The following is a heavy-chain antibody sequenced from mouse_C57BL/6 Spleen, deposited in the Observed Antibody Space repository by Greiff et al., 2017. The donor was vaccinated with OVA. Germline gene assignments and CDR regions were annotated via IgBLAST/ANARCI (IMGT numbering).Heavy chain of an antibody. Sequence: VKLQQSGPELVKPGASVKISCKASGYAFSSSWMNWVKQRPGKGLEWIGRIYPGDGDTNYNGKFKGKATLTADKSSSTAYMQLSSLTSEDSAVYFCAPTVVAFDYWGQGTTLTVSS. V-gene: IGHV1-82*01. CDR3: APTVVAFDY. CDR2: IYPGDGDT. CDR1: GYAFSSSW. J-gene: IGHJ2*01. D-gene: IGHD1-1*01.